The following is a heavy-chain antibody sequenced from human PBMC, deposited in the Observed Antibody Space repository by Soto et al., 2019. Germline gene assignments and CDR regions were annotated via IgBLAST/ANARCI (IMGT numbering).Heavy chain of an antibody. D-gene: IGHD3-16*02. Sequence: GGSLRLSCAASGFTFSRYSMNWVRQAPGKGLEWVSYISSSSNSIYYADSVKGRFTISRDNAKNSLKLSSVTAADMAVYYCARYRPTRNNWFDPWGQGTLVTVSS. J-gene: IGHJ5*02. CDR2: ISSSSNSI. CDR1: GFTFSRYS. V-gene: IGHV3-48*01. CDR3: ARYRPTRNNWFDP.